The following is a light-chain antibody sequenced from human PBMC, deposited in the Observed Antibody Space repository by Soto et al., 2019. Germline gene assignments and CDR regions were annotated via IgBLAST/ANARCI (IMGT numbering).Light chain of an antibody. CDR1: SSNIGSNY. V-gene: IGLV1-47*01. CDR2: MNN. CDR3: AAWDDSLSANFV. J-gene: IGLJ7*01. Sequence: QAVVTQPPSASGTPGQRVTISCSGSSSNIGSNYVYWYQQLPGTAPKLLIYMNNQRPSGVPDRFSGSKSGTSASLAITELRSEDEADYYCAAWDDSLSANFVFGTGTQLTVL.